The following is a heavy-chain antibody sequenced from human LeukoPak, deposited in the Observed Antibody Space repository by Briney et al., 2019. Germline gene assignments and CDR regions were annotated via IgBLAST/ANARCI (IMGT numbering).Heavy chain of an antibody. J-gene: IGHJ4*02. V-gene: IGHV1-18*01. CDR1: GYTFTNYG. Sequence: ASVKVSCKASGYTFTNYGISWVRQAPGQGLEWLGWISPYNDNTNYTQKVQGRVTMTTDTSTSTAYMELRSLRCDDTAMYYCVRAGYDHSGYHRIWGQGTLVTVSS. D-gene: IGHD3-22*01. CDR3: VRAGYDHSGYHRI. CDR2: ISPYNDNT.